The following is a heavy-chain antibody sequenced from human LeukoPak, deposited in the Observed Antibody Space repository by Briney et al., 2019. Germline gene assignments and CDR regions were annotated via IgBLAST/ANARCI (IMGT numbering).Heavy chain of an antibody. J-gene: IGHJ6*03. Sequence: GGSLRLSCAASGFTFSSYNMYWVRQAPGQGLEWVSSLSGGSDHIYYADPVKGRFTISRDNAKNSLYLQMNSLRAEDTAVYYCARAPSELGYYYMDVWGKGTTVTVSS. V-gene: IGHV3-21*01. CDR2: LSGGSDHI. D-gene: IGHD1-26*01. CDR1: GFTFSSYN. CDR3: ARAPSELGYYYMDV.